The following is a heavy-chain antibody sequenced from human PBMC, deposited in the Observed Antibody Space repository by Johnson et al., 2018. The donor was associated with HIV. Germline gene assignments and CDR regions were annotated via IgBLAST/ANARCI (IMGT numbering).Heavy chain of an antibody. D-gene: IGHD6-13*01. CDR1: GFTFSSYA. CDR2: SRNRANGYTT. Sequence: VQLVESGGGVVQPGRSLRLSCAASGFTFSSYAIHWVRQAPGKGLEWVGRSRNRANGYTTEYAASVKGRFTISRDDSKNSLYLQMNSLNTEDTAVYYCASGLAAARGAFDIWGQGTMVTVSS. V-gene: IGHV3-72*01. J-gene: IGHJ3*02. CDR3: ASGLAAARGAFDI.